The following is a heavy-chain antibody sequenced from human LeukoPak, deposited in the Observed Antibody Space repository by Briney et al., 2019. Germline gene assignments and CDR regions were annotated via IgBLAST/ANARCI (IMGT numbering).Heavy chain of an antibody. Sequence: PGGSLRLSCAASGFTFSSYGMHWVRQAPGKGLEWVAVIWYDGSNKYYADSVKGRFTISRDNSKNTMYLQMNSLRVEDTAVYYCARERGYSGRYYGMDVWGQGTTVTVSS. D-gene: IGHD5-12*01. CDR2: IWYDGSNK. J-gene: IGHJ6*02. CDR3: ARERGYSGRYYGMDV. CDR1: GFTFSSYG. V-gene: IGHV3-33*01.